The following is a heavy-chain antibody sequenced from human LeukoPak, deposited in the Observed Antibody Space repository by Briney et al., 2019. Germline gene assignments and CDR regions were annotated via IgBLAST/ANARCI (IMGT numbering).Heavy chain of an antibody. V-gene: IGHV3-23*01. Sequence: AGGSLRLSCAASGLTFSSYAMRWVRQAPGKGLEWVSAISGSGGSTYYADSVKGRFTISRDNSRNTLYLQMNSLRAEDTAVYDCANYPGLLLYFDYWGQGTLVTVSS. CDR1: GLTFSSYA. D-gene: IGHD2-15*01. CDR2: ISGSGGST. J-gene: IGHJ4*02. CDR3: ANYPGLLLYFDY.